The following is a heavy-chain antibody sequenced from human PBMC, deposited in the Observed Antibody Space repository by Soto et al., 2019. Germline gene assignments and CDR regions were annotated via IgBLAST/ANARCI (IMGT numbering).Heavy chain of an antibody. CDR3: ARVFGFGGMDV. V-gene: IGHV4-31*03. CDR2: IYYSGST. J-gene: IGHJ6*02. CDR1: GGSISSGGYY. D-gene: IGHD3-10*01. Sequence: QVQLQESGPGLVKPSQTLSLTCTVSGGSISSGGYYWSWIRQHPGKGLEWIGYIYYSGSTYYNPSLRRRATISVDTSKPQCSPKLSSAAAAVTAVYYCARVFGFGGMDVWGQGTTVTVSS.